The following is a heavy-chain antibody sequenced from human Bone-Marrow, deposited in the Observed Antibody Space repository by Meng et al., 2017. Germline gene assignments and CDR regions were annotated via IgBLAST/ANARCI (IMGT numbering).Heavy chain of an antibody. D-gene: IGHD3-16*01. CDR3: ARVIADWGTTWASAFDI. CDR2: IYTSGST. V-gene: IGHV4-4*07. J-gene: IGHJ3*02. CDR1: GGSISSYY. Sequence: SETLSLTCTVSGGSISSYYWSWIRQPAGKGLEWIGRIYTSGSTNYNPSLKSRVTMSVDTSKNQFSLKLSSVTAADTAVYYCARVIADWGTTWASAFDIWGQGTMVTVSS.